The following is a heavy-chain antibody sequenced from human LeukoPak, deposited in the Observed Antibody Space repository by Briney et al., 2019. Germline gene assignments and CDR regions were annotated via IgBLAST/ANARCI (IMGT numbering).Heavy chain of an antibody. D-gene: IGHD3-22*01. Sequence: SETLSLTCTVSGGSISSSSYYWGWIRQPPGKGLEWIGSIYYSGSTYYNPSLKSRVTISVDTSKNQFSLKLSSVTAADTAVYYCARGGLYYYDSSGYYLEDSIDYWGQGTLVTVSS. V-gene: IGHV4-39*07. CDR3: ARGGLYYYDSSGYYLEDSIDY. CDR1: GGSISSSSYY. CDR2: IYYSGST. J-gene: IGHJ4*02.